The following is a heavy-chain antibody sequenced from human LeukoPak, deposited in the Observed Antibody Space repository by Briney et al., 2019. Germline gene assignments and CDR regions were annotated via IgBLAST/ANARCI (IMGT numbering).Heavy chain of an antibody. CDR3: ARTLVVINDAFDI. CDR2: INPNSGDT. D-gene: IGHD3-22*01. J-gene: IGHJ3*02. Sequence: GASVKVSCKTSRYTFTGYYIHWVRQAPGQGLEWMGWINPNSGDTNYAQKFQGRVRMTGDTSISTAYMELSRLRSDDTAVYYCARTLVVINDAFDIWGQGTMVTVSS. V-gene: IGHV1-2*02. CDR1: RYTFTGYY.